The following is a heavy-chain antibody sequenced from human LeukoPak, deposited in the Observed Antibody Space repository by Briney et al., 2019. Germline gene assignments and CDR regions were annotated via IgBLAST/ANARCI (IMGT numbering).Heavy chain of an antibody. D-gene: IGHD2-2*02. CDR2: LSSSSSYI. J-gene: IGHJ6*02. CDR3: ARVGVVVPAAIPQPYYYGMDV. V-gene: IGHV3-21*01. CDR1: GFPFNSYS. Sequence: KPGGSLELPWGASGFPFNSYSVEWARPAPGKGLGGVASLSSSSSYIYYADSVKGRFTISRDNAKNSLYLQMNSLRVEDTAVYYCARVGVVVPAAIPQPYYYGMDVWGQGTTVTVSS.